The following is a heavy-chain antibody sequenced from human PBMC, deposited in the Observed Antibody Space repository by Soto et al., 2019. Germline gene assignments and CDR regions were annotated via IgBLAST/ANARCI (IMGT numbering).Heavy chain of an antibody. CDR3: AKGFSSGWFLDY. CDR1: GFTFSSYG. J-gene: IGHJ4*02. D-gene: IGHD6-19*01. CDR2: ISHDGSNK. Sequence: GGSLRLSCAASGFTFSSYGMHWVRQAPGKGLEWVAVISHDGSNKYYADSVKGRFTISRGNSKNTLYLQMNSLRAEDTAVYYCAKGFSSGWFLDYWGQGTLVTVSS. V-gene: IGHV3-30*18.